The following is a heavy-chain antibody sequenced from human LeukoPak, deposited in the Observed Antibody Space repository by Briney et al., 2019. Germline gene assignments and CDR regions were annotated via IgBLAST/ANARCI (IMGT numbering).Heavy chain of an antibody. D-gene: IGHD3-3*01. V-gene: IGHV1-18*01. CDR2: ISAYNGNT. J-gene: IGHJ4*02. CDR1: GYTFTSYG. Sequence: ASVKVSCKASGYTFTSYGISWVRQAPGHGLEWMGWISAYNGNTNYAQKLQGRVTTTTDTSTSTAYMELRSLRSDDTAVYYCARDTNYDFWSGYYPPYYFDYWGQGTLVTVSS. CDR3: ARDTNYDFWSGYYPPYYFDY.